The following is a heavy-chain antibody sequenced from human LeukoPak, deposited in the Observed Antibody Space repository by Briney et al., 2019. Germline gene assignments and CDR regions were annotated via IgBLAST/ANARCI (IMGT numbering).Heavy chain of an antibody. CDR3: ARSHSSYYDGDFDY. CDR2: IYYSGST. CDR1: GGSISSYY. J-gene: IGHJ4*02. V-gene: IGHV4-59*01. Sequence: SETLSLTCTVSGGSISSYYWSWIRQPPGKGLEWIGCIYYSGSTNYNPSLKSRVTISVDTSKNQFSLKLSSVTAADTAVYYCARSHSSYYDGDFDYWGQGTLVTVSS. D-gene: IGHD3-22*01.